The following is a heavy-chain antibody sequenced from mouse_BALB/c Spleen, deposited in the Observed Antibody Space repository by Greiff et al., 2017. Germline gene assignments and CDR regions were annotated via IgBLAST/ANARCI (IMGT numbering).Heavy chain of an antibody. CDR2: IFPGTGTT. Sequence: VQLQQSGAELVKPGASVKLSCKTSGYTFTSYWIQWVKQRPGQGLGWIGEIFPGTGTTYYNEKFKGKATLTIDTSSSTAYMQLSSLTSEDSAVYFCARWTGTVAYWGQGTLVTVSA. J-gene: IGHJ3*01. CDR1: GYTFTSYW. CDR3: ARWTGTVAY. D-gene: IGHD4-1*01. V-gene: IGHV1S132*01.